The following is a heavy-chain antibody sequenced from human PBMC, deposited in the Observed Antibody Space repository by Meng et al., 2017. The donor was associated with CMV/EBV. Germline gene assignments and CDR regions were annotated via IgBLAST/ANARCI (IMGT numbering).Heavy chain of an antibody. V-gene: IGHV6-1*01. CDR3: ARETGDSIYYFDY. D-gene: IGHD7-27*01. CDR1: EASVSSNSAA. J-gene: IGHJ4*02. CDR2: TYYRSKWYN. Sequence: QLNQSGPGLVNPSQPLSLPCAIYEASVSSNSAAWNWIRQSPSRGLEWLGRTYYRSKWYNDYAVSVKSRITINPDTSKNQFSLQLNSVTPEDTAVYYCARETGDSIYYFDYWGQGTLVTVSS.